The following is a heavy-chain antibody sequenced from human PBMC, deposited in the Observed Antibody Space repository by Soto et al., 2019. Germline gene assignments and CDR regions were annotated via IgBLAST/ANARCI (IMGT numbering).Heavy chain of an antibody. J-gene: IGHJ6*02. V-gene: IGHV3-30*18. CDR2: ISYDGSNK. CDR3: AKDSNYYFWSGYPSTNGMDV. D-gene: IGHD3-3*01. CDR1: GFTFSSYD. Sequence: GGSLRLSCAASGFTFSSYDMHWVRQAPGKGLEWVAVISYDGSNKYYADSVKGRFTISRDNSKNTLYLQMNSLRAEDTAVYYCAKDSNYYFWSGYPSTNGMDVWGQGTTVTVSS.